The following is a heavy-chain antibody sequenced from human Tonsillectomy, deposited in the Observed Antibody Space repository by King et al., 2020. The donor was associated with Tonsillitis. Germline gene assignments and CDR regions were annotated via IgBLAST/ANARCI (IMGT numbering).Heavy chain of an antibody. CDR3: TSVIDY. CDR2: IPYDGSNK. CDR1: EFTFSSFA. J-gene: IGHJ4*02. V-gene: IGHV3-30*04. Sequence: VQLAESGGDVVQPGRSLRLSCAASEFTFSSFAMHWVRQAPGKGLEWVAGIPYDGSNKYYADSVKGRFTISRDNSKNTLYLQMNSLRAEDTAVYYCTSVIDYWGQGTLVTVSS.